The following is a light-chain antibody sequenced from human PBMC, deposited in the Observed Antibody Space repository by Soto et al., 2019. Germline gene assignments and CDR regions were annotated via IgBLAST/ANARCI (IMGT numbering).Light chain of an antibody. V-gene: IGKV3-11*01. Sequence: EIVLTQSPATLSLSPGERATLSCRASQSVSSYLAWYQQKPGQAPRLPIYDASNRATGIPARFSGSGSGTDFTLTINSLQPEDFATYYCQQAASFPITFGQGTRLEI. CDR1: QSVSSY. J-gene: IGKJ5*01. CDR2: DAS. CDR3: QQAASFPIT.